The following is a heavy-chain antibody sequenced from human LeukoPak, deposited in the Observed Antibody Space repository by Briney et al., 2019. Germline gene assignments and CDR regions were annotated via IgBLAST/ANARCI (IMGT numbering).Heavy chain of an antibody. Sequence: SETLSLTCTVSGGSISSGSYYWSWIRQPAGKGLEWIGRIYTSGSTNYNPSLKSRVTISVDTSKNQFSLKLSSVTAADTAVYYCARGVVAAAGRTFDFWGQGTLVTVSS. D-gene: IGHD6-13*01. J-gene: IGHJ4*02. CDR3: ARGVVAAAGRTFDF. CDR2: IYTSGST. CDR1: GGSISSGSYY. V-gene: IGHV4-61*02.